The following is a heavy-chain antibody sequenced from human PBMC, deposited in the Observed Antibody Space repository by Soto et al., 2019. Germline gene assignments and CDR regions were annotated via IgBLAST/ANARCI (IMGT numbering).Heavy chain of an antibody. CDR2: IYYSGST. D-gene: IGHD3-3*01. CDR3: ARELLRFLEGPVPDAFDN. J-gene: IGHJ3*02. V-gene: IGHV4-31*03. Sequence: PSETLSLTCTVSGGSISSGGYYWSWIRQHPGKGLEWIGYIYYSGSTYYNPSLKSRVTISVDTSKNQFSRKLSSVTAADTAVYYCARELLRFLEGPVPDAFDNWGQGTMVTVS. CDR1: GGSISSGGYY.